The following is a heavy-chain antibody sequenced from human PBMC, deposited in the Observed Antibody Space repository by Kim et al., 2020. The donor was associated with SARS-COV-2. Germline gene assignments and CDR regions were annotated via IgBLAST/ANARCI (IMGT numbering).Heavy chain of an antibody. J-gene: IGHJ4*01. D-gene: IGHD6-19*01. CDR2: IYGGGDYT. CDR1: GFTFNTYA. CDR3: AKSYGISGSGMEDFDY. Sequence: GGSLRLSCTASGFTFNTYAMSWVRQAPGKGLEWVSIIYGGGDYTYYADSVKGRFTFSRDNSKDTLFLQMRILRAKDTAVYYCAKSYGISGSGMEDFDYWG. V-gene: IGHV3-23*01.